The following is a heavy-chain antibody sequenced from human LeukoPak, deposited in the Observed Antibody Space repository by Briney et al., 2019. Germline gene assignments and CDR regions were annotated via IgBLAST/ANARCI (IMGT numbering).Heavy chain of an antibody. V-gene: IGHV3-30*18. Sequence: GGSLRLSCAASGFTFSSYGMHWVRQAPGKGLEWVAVISYDGSNKYYADSVKGRFTISRDNSKNTLHLQMNSLRAEDTAVYYCAKDQSAAAYYYGSGSLDYWGQGTLVTVSS. CDR2: ISYDGSNK. CDR1: GFTFSSYG. CDR3: AKDQSAAAYYYGSGSLDY. D-gene: IGHD3-10*01. J-gene: IGHJ4*02.